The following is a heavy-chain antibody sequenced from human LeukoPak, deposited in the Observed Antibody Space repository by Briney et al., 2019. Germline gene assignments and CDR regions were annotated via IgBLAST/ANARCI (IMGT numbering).Heavy chain of an antibody. CDR2: IGTAGDT. Sequence: PGGSLRLSCAASGFTFSSYDMHWVRQATGKGLEWVSAIGTAGDTYYPGSVKGRFTISRENAKNSLYLQMNSLRAGDTAVYYCARAIDYGDYYYFDYWGQGTLVTVSS. CDR3: ARAIDYGDYYYFDY. D-gene: IGHD4-17*01. CDR1: GFTFSSYD. J-gene: IGHJ4*02. V-gene: IGHV3-13*01.